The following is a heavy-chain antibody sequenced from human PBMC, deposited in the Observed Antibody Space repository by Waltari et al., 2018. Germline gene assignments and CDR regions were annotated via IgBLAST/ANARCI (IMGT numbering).Heavy chain of an antibody. CDR3: ARHGGYFSNFDY. CDR1: GGYISPIGCY. V-gene: IGHV4-39*01. CDR2: IYQSGTT. D-gene: IGHD2-21*01. Sequence: QLQLQESGPGLVKPSETLSLTCPHAGGYISPIGCYWAWVRQPPGKGLEWIGTIYQSGTTYYNPSLASRVTISVDTSRIQFSLKLRSVTAADTAVYYCARHGGYFSNFDYWGQGTLVTVSS. J-gene: IGHJ4*02.